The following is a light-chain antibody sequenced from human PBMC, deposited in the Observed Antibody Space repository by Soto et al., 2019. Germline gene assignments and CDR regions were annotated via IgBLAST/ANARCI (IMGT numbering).Light chain of an antibody. Sequence: DIQMTQSPSSLSASVGDSVTITCRASQGISNNLAWYQQKPGKVPKLLIYGASTLQSGVPSRFSGSRSGTDFTRTISSLQPEDVATYDGQKYDSAPLTFGQGTKVDFK. CDR3: QKYDSAPLT. CDR2: GAS. CDR1: QGISNN. J-gene: IGKJ1*01. V-gene: IGKV1-27*01.